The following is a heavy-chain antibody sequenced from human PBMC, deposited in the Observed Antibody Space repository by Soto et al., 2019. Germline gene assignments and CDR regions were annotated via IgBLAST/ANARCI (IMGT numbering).Heavy chain of an antibody. D-gene: IGHD3-22*01. CDR1: GGIFSSYA. V-gene: IGHV1-69*01. CDR3: ARPAIDYYDSRNHAFDI. CDR2: IIPIFGTA. Sequence: QVQLVQSGAEVKKPGSSVKVSCKASGGIFSSYAISWVRQAPGQGLEWMGGIIPIFGTANYAQKFQGRVTITADESTSTAYMELSSLRSEDTAVYYCARPAIDYYDSRNHAFDIWGQGTMVTVSS. J-gene: IGHJ3*02.